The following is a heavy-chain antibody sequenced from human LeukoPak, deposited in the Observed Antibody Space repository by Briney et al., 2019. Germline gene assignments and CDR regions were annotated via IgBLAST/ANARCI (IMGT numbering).Heavy chain of an antibody. CDR2: IYPGDSDT. CDR3: ARQSPYCSSTSCYFDY. Sequence: GESLKISCKGSGYSFTSYWIGWVRQTPGKGLELMGIIYPGDSDTRYSPSFQGQVTISADKSISTAYLQWISLKASDTDMYYCARQSPYCSSTSCYFDYWGQGTLVTVSS. CDR1: GYSFTSYW. D-gene: IGHD2-2*01. J-gene: IGHJ4*02. V-gene: IGHV5-51*01.